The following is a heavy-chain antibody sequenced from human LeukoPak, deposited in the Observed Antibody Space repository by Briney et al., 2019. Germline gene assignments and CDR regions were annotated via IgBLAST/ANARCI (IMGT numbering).Heavy chain of an antibody. V-gene: IGHV4-38-2*02. D-gene: IGHD3-3*01. Sequence: PSETLSLTCSVSGYSISSGYDWGWIRQSLEKGLEWIASIHSSGASYYNPSLKSRVTISVDTSKNQVSLKLTSVTAADTAVYYCARDWSGGPIDLWGQGTQVTVSS. CDR2: IHSSGAS. J-gene: IGHJ5*02. CDR1: GYSISSGYD. CDR3: ARDWSGGPIDL.